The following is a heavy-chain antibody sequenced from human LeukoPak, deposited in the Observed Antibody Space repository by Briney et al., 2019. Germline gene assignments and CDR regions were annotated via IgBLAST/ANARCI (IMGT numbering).Heavy chain of an antibody. Sequence: SQTLSLTCAVSGGSISSGGYSWSWIRQPPGKGLEWIGYIYHSGSTYYNPSLKSRVTISADRSKNQFSLKLSSVTAADTAVYYCARRCSGGSCYYYYGMDVWGKGTTVTVSS. CDR1: GGSISSGGYS. CDR2: IYHSGST. V-gene: IGHV4-30-2*01. D-gene: IGHD2-15*01. J-gene: IGHJ6*04. CDR3: ARRCSGGSCYYYYGMDV.